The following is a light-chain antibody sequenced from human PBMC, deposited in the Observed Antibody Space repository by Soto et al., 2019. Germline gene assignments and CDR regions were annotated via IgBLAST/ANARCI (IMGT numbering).Light chain of an antibody. CDR2: ATS. CDR3: QQVYSFPLT. V-gene: IGKV1-9*01. J-gene: IGKJ3*01. Sequence: DIQVTQSPLYLSASVGDRETITCQASQEITSFVAWYQQQPEQDPKLLIFATSIWQTWVPSRFIGSGSGTEFTLTTGRLQPEDCATEYFQQVYSFPLTFGPWT. CDR1: QEITSF.